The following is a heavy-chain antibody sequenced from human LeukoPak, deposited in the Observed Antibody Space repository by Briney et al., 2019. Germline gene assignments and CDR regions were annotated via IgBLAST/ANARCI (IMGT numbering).Heavy chain of an antibody. Sequence: GGSLRLSCAASGFTFSNYTMHWVRQAPGKGLEWVTVISYDGNDEYYADSVKGRFTISRDKSKSTLYLQMNSLRAEDTGVYYCARGGDYNFWSGYSYGMDVWGQGTTVSVSS. CDR3: ARGGDYNFWSGYSYGMDV. CDR1: GFTFSNYT. J-gene: IGHJ6*02. CDR2: ISYDGNDE. D-gene: IGHD3-3*01. V-gene: IGHV3-30*04.